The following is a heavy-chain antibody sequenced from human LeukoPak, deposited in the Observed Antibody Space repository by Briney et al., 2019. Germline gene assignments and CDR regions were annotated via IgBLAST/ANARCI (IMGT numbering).Heavy chain of an antibody. Sequence: PGRSLRLSCAASGFPFSTYPIHWVRQAPGKGLEWVAVMLYDGTNKFYADSVKGRFTVSRDNSKNTLYLQMNSLRAEDTAVYYCSRKEGTGWPNDYWGQGTLVTVSS. CDR2: MLYDGTNK. D-gene: IGHD6-19*01. CDR3: SRKEGTGWPNDY. J-gene: IGHJ4*02. CDR1: GFPFSTYP. V-gene: IGHV3-30-3*01.